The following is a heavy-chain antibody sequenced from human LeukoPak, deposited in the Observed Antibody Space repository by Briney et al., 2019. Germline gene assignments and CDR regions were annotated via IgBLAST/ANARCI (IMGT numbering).Heavy chain of an antibody. D-gene: IGHD1-1*01. Sequence: SETLSLTCTVSGGSISSYYWSWIRQPPGKRLEWIGYIYYSGSTNYNPSLKSRVTISVDTSMNQFSLKLSSVTAADAAVYYCARLQNWNNWFDPWGQGTLVTVSS. CDR3: ARLQNWNNWFDP. J-gene: IGHJ5*02. V-gene: IGHV4-59*08. CDR2: IYYSGST. CDR1: GGSISSYY.